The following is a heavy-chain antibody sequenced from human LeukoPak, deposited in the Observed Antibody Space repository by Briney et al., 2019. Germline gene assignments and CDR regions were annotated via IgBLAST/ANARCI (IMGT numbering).Heavy chain of an antibody. CDR1: GFSFSDFD. J-gene: IGHJ4*02. CDR2: ITDSGSTN. Sequence: GGSLRLSCAASGFSFSDFDMNWIRQAPGKGLEWVSYITDSGSTNYYADSVKGRFTISRDNAKNSLYLQMNSLRAEDTAVYYCARETSYGDYTYVDYWGQGTLVTVSS. D-gene: IGHD4-17*01. V-gene: IGHV3-11*01. CDR3: ARETSYGDYTYVDY.